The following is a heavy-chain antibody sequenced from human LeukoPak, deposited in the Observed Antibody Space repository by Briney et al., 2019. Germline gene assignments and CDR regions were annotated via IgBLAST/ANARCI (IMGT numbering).Heavy chain of an antibody. CDR3: ARVNSGSYYASFDY. CDR2: IYHSGST. J-gene: IGHJ4*02. V-gene: IGHV4-38-2*02. D-gene: IGHD1-26*01. Sequence: KPSETLSLTCTVSGYSISSGYYWGWIRQPPGKGLEWIGSIYHSGSTYYNPPLKSRVTISVDTSKNQFSLKLSSVTAADTAVYYCARVNSGSYYASFDYWGQGTLVTVSS. CDR1: GYSISSGYY.